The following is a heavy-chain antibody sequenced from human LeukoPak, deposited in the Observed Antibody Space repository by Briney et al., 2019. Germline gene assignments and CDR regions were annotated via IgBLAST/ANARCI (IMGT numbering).Heavy chain of an antibody. CDR2: ISAYKGNT. CDR1: GYTFTSYG. Sequence: GASVKVSCKASGYTFTSYGISWVRQAPGQGLEWMGWISAYKGNTNYAQKLQGRVTMTTDTSTSTAYMELRSLRSDDTAVYYCARMGYCSSTSCYIDTYWGQGTLVTVSS. V-gene: IGHV1-18*01. D-gene: IGHD2-2*02. CDR3: ARMGYCSSTSCYIDTY. J-gene: IGHJ4*02.